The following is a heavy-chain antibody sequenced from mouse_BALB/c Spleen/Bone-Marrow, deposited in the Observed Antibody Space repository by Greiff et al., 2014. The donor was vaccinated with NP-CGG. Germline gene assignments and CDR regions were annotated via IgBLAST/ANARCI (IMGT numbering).Heavy chain of an antibody. Sequence: VQLQQSGAELVKPGASVKLSCTASGFNIKDTYMHWVKQRPEQGLEWIGRIDPANGNTKYDPKFQGKATITADTSSNTAYLQLSSLTSEDTAVYYCARYYYGSSYFDYWGQCTTLTVSS. CDR2: IDPANGNT. D-gene: IGHD1-1*01. CDR3: ARYYYGSSYFDY. CDR1: GFNIKDTY. V-gene: IGHV14-3*02. J-gene: IGHJ2*01.